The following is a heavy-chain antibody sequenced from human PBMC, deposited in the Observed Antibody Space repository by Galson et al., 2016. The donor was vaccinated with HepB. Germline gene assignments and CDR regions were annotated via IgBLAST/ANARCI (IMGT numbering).Heavy chain of an antibody. D-gene: IGHD1-26*01. CDR2: IFSGGGT. Sequence: SLRLSCAASGLTVGGNYMSWVRQAPGKGLEWVSSIFSGGGTYYADSVKGRVTISRDNSKNTVDLDMDNLRPGDTAVYYCARFGGATGGDGFDPWGQGTLVTVSS. J-gene: IGHJ5*02. CDR1: GLTVGGNY. CDR3: ARFGGATGGDGFDP. V-gene: IGHV3-53*01.